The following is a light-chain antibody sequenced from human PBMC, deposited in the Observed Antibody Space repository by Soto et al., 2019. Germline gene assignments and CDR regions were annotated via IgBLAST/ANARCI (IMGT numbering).Light chain of an antibody. V-gene: IGKV1-39*01. Sequence: DIQMTQSPSSLSASVGDRVTITFRGSQGINTNLNWYQQTAGKAPKLLIYAASNLQIGVPSRFSGSGAGTDFTLTISSLQPEDFATYYCQQSYRTPFFGGGTKVEIK. CDR1: QGINTN. CDR3: QQSYRTPF. CDR2: AAS. J-gene: IGKJ4*01.